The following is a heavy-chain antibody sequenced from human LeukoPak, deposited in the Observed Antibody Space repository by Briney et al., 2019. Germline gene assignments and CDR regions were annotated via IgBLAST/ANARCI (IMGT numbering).Heavy chain of an antibody. CDR2: IYPGDSDT. CDR1: GYSFTSYW. J-gene: IGHJ5*02. CDR3: ARGLYGDYASTYNWFDP. V-gene: IGHV5-51*01. Sequence: GESLKISCKGSGYSFTSYWIGWVRQMPGKGLEWMGIIYPGDSDTRYSPSFQGQVTISADKSISTAYLQWSSLKASDTAMYYCARGLYGDYASTYNWFDPWGQGTLVTVSS. D-gene: IGHD4-17*01.